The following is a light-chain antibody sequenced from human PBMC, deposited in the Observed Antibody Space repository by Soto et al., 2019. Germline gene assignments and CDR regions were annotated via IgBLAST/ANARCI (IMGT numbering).Light chain of an antibody. Sequence: DIQMTQSPSSLSASIGDRITITCRASQSISTYLNWYQQKPGKAPRLLIYGASTLQNGVPSSFSGRGSPKDYTPTISSLHREDFATYPCHQSFITPPLAFGGGTKVA. V-gene: IGKV1-39*01. CDR2: GAS. CDR3: HQSFITPPLA. CDR1: QSISTY. J-gene: IGKJ4*01.